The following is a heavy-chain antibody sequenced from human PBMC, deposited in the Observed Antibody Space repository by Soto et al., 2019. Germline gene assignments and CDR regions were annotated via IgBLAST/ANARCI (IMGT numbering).Heavy chain of an antibody. D-gene: IGHD6-6*01. CDR2: ISWNSGSI. V-gene: IGHV3-9*01. CDR1: GFTFDDYA. J-gene: IGHJ4*02. Sequence: GGSLRLSCAASGFTFDDYAMHWVRQAPGKGLEWVSGISWNSGSIGYADSVKGRFTISRDNAKNSLYLQMNSLRAEDTALYYCAKDNEYGSSSRVGFDYWGKGTLGTVSS. CDR3: AKDNEYGSSSRVGFDY.